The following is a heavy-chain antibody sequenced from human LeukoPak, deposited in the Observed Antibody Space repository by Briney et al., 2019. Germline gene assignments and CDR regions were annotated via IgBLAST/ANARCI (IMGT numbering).Heavy chain of an antibody. J-gene: IGHJ3*02. V-gene: IGHV4-59*08. CDR3: ARAPSSSWSNDAFDI. CDR2: IHYNGIT. D-gene: IGHD6-13*01. Sequence: SETLSLTCSVSGSMYNYYWSWIRQPPGKGLEWIGYIHYNGITNYNPSLESRVTMSLDTSENQVSLKLNSVTAADTAVYYCARAPSSSWSNDAFDIWGQGTMVTVSS. CDR1: GSMYNYY.